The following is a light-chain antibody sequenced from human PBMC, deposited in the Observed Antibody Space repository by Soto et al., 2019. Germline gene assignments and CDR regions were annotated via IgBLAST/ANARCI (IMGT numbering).Light chain of an antibody. Sequence: EIVMTQSPATLSVSPGERATLSCRASQSVSXXXAWYQQKPGQAPRLLIYGASTRATGIPARFSGSGSGTXXXXXISXLQSEDFAVYYCQXYNNWPPWTFGQGTKVEIK. CDR3: QXYNNWPPWT. CDR1: QSVSXX. J-gene: IGKJ1*01. CDR2: GAS. V-gene: IGKV3-15*01.